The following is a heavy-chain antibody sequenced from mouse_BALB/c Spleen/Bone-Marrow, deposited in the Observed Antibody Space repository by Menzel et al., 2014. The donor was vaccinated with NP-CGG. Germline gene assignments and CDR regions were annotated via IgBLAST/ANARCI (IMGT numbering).Heavy chain of an antibody. V-gene: IGHV1S34*01. CDR3: ARVGGRYYFDY. CDR2: ISCYNGAT. J-gene: IGHJ2*01. Sequence: LVKTGASVKISCKASGYSFTGYYMHWVKKSHGKSLEWIGYISCYNGATSYNQKFKGKVTFTVDTSSSTAYMQFNSLTSEDSAVYYCARVGGRYYFDYWGQGTTLTVSS. D-gene: IGHD1-1*01. CDR1: GYSFTGYY.